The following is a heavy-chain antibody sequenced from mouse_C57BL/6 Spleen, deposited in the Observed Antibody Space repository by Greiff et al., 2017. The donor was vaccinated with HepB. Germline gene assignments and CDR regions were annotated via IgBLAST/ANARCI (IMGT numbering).Heavy chain of an antibody. D-gene: IGHD1-1*01. J-gene: IGHJ1*03. CDR3: TVITTVVAGDFDV. CDR2: IDPEDGDT. V-gene: IGHV14-1*01. Sequence: EVKLQESGAELVRPGASVKLSCTASGFNIKDYYMHWVKQRPEQGLEWIGRIDPEDGDTEYAPKFQGKATMTADTSSNPAYLQLSSLTSEDTAVYYCTVITTVVAGDFDVWGTGTTVTVSS. CDR1: GFNIKDYY.